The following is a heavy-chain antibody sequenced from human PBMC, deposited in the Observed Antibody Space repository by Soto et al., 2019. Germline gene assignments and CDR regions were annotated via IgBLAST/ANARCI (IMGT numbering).Heavy chain of an antibody. CDR1: GGSLSDYY. Sequence: QVQLQQWGAGLLKPSETLSLTCAVYGGSLSDYYWNWIRQPPGKGLEWIGEINHSGSTNYNPSLKSRVTISVDTSKNHFSLKLNSVTAADTAVYYCARGRVGHTNWNWFDPWGQGTLVTVSS. V-gene: IGHV4-34*01. CDR3: ARGRVGHTNWNWFDP. J-gene: IGHJ5*02. CDR2: INHSGST. D-gene: IGHD1-26*01.